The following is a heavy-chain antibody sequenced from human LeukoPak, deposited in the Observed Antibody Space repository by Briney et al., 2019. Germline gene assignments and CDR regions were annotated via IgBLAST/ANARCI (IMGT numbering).Heavy chain of an antibody. CDR3: ARGGLELPAKLNYYYYYGMDV. D-gene: IGHD1-7*01. Sequence: SVKVSCKASGGTFSSYAISWVRQPPGQGLEGMGRTTPIFGLANYAQKFQGRVTITADKSTSTAYMELSSLRSEDTAVYYCARGGLELPAKLNYYYYYGMDVWGQGTTVTVSS. V-gene: IGHV1-69*04. J-gene: IGHJ6*02. CDR1: GGTFSSYA. CDR2: TTPIFGLA.